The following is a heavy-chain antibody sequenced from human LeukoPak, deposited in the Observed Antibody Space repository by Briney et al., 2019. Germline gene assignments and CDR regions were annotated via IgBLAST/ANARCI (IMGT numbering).Heavy chain of an antibody. J-gene: IGHJ4*02. V-gene: IGHV4-39*07. CDR1: GGSISSSSYY. D-gene: IGHD3-22*01. CDR3: ARALTSYYYDSSGPGGLDY. Sequence: PSETLSLTCTVSGGSISSSSYYWGWIRQPPGKGLEWIGSLYYSGSTYYNPSLKSRVTIFVDTSKNQFSLKLSSVTAADTAVYYCARALTSYYYDSSGPGGLDYWGQGTLVTVSS. CDR2: LYYSGST.